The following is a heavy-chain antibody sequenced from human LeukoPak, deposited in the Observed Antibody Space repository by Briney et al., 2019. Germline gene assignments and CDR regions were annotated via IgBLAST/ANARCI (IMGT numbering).Heavy chain of an antibody. Sequence: NASQTLSLTCTVSGGSISSGSYYWSWIRQPAGKGLEWIGRMYTSRSTNYNPSLKSRVTISVDTSKNQFSLKLRFVTAADTAVYYCARDPGGVGVPIDYWGQGTLVTVSS. D-gene: IGHD1-26*01. J-gene: IGHJ4*02. CDR1: GGSISSGSYY. V-gene: IGHV4-61*02. CDR2: MYTSRST. CDR3: ARDPGGVGVPIDY.